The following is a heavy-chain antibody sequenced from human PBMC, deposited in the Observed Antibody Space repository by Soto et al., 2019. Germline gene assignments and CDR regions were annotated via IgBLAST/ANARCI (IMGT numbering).Heavy chain of an antibody. Sequence: ASVKVSCKASGGTFSSYAISWVRQAPGQGLEWMGGIIPIFGTANYAQKFQGRVTITADKSTSTAYMELSSLRSEDTAVYYCASTMIVVVPNVFGYWGQGTLVTVSS. CDR2: IIPIFGTA. CDR3: ASTMIVVVPNVFGY. CDR1: GGTFSSYA. V-gene: IGHV1-69*06. D-gene: IGHD3-22*01. J-gene: IGHJ4*02.